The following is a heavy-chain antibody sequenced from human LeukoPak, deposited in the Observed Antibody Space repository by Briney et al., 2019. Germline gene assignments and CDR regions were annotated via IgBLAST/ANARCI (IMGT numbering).Heavy chain of an antibody. J-gene: IGHJ4*02. Sequence: SETLSLTCTVSGGSISSGDYYWSWIRQPPGKGLEWIGYIYYSGSTYYNPSLKSRVTISVDTSKNQFSLKLSSVTAADTAVYYCARVKVGDPTSFDYWGQGTLVTVSS. D-gene: IGHD2-21*02. CDR3: ARVKVGDPTSFDY. V-gene: IGHV4-30-4*08. CDR2: IYYSGST. CDR1: GGSISSGDYY.